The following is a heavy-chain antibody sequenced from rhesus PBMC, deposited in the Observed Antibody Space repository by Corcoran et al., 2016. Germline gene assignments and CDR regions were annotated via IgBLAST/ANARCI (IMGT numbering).Heavy chain of an antibody. V-gene: IGHV4-169*02. J-gene: IGHJ4*01. CDR1: GGSISSSY. CDR2: IYGSGSST. D-gene: IGHD4-29*01. Sequence: QVQLQESGPGLVKPSETLSVTCAVSGGSISSSYWSWIRQALGKGLELIGYIYGSGSSTNYNPSLKSRVTLSVDTSKNQLSLKLSSVTTADTAVYYCARDPYGSRYFDYWGQGVLVTVSS. CDR3: ARDPYGSRYFDY.